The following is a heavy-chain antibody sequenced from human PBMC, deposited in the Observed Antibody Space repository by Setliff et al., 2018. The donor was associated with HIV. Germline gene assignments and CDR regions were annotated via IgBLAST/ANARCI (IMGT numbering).Heavy chain of an antibody. CDR1: GGSISSSSYY. Sequence: SETLSLTCTVSGGSISSSSYYWGWIRQPPGKGLEWIGSXYYSGSTYYNPSLKSRVTISVDTSKNQISLKLSSVTAADTAVFYCARQVGSQYSYWADSFDSWGQGALVTVSS. D-gene: IGHD5-18*01. CDR2: XYYSGST. CDR3: ARQVGSQYSYWADSFDS. V-gene: IGHV4-39*07. J-gene: IGHJ4*02.